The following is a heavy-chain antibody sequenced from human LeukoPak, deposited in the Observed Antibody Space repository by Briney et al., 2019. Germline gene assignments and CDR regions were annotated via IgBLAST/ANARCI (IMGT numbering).Heavy chain of an antibody. Sequence: ASVKASCKASGYTFTSYGISWVRQAPGQGLEWMGWISAYNGNTNYAQKLQGRVTMTTDTSTSTAYMELRSLRSDDTAVYYCARVYYDSSGYYYRYYMDVWGKGTTVTISS. CDR1: GYTFTSYG. D-gene: IGHD3-22*01. CDR3: ARVYYDSSGYYYRYYMDV. CDR2: ISAYNGNT. J-gene: IGHJ6*03. V-gene: IGHV1-18*01.